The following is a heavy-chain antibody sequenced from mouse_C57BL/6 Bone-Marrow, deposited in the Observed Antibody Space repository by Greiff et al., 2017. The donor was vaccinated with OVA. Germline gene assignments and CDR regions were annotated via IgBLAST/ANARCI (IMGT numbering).Heavy chain of an antibody. Sequence: EVKLVESGGDLVKPGGSLKLSCAASGFTFSSYGMSWVRQTPDKRLEWVATISSGGSYTYYPDSVKGRFNISRDNAKNTLYLQMSSLKSEDTAMYYCARQGLLRYYYAMDYWGQGTSVTVSS. V-gene: IGHV5-6*01. CDR1: GFTFSSYG. J-gene: IGHJ4*01. CDR3: ARQGLLRYYYAMDY. CDR2: ISSGGSYT. D-gene: IGHD1-1*01.